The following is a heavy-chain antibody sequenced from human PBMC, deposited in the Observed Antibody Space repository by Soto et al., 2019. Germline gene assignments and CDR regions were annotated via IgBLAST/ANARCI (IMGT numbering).Heavy chain of an antibody. D-gene: IGHD3-10*01. Sequence: GGPLRLSCAASGFTFSSYAMHWVRQAPGKGLEWVAVISYDGSNKYYADSVKGRFTISRDNSKNTLYLQMNSLRAEDTAVYYCAREGPNYYGSGSYYSYWGQGTLVTVSS. CDR3: AREGPNYYGSGSYYSY. CDR2: ISYDGSNK. J-gene: IGHJ4*02. V-gene: IGHV3-30-3*01. CDR1: GFTFSSYA.